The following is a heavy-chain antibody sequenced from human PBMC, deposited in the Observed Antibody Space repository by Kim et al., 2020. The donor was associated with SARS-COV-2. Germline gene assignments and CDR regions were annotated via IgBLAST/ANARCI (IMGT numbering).Heavy chain of an antibody. CDR3: AREGQDYGAYGRDNWFDP. J-gene: IGHJ5*02. D-gene: IGHD4-17*01. CDR2: ISAYNGNT. CDR1: GYTFTSYG. V-gene: IGHV1-18*01. Sequence: ASVKVSCKASGYTFTSYGISWVRQAPGQGLEWMGWISAYNGNTNYAQKLQGRVTMTTDTSTSTAYMELRSLRSDDTAVYYCAREGQDYGAYGRDNWFDPWGQGTLVTVSS.